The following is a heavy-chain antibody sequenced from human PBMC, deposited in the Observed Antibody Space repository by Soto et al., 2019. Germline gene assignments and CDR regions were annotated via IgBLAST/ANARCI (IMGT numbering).Heavy chain of an antibody. CDR3: ARGYSSGWYQAFDF. CDR1: GFRFTSYA. V-gene: IGHV3-23*01. J-gene: IGHJ4*02. CDR2: ISGNGDSA. D-gene: IGHD6-19*01. Sequence: EVQLLESGGGLVQPGGSLRLSCAASGFRFTSYAMSWVRQAPGKGPEWVSAISGNGDSAFYVDSVRGRFTISRDDSKNTLHLQMNSLRVEDTALYSCARGYSSGWYQAFDFWGQGRMVTVSS.